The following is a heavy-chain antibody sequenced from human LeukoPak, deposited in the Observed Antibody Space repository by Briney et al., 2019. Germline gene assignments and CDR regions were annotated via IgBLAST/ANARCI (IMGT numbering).Heavy chain of an antibody. CDR1: GGSISSSYL. D-gene: IGHD6-13*01. CDR2: ISHSGST. V-gene: IGHV4-4*02. Sequence: PSGTLSLTCAVSGGSISSSYLWSWVRQPPGKGLEWIGEISHSGSTNYNPSLKSRVTISVDMSQNQFSLNLSSVRAADTAVYYCARDKRAAGSTVFDYWGQGTLVIVSS. CDR3: ARDKRAAGSTVFDY. J-gene: IGHJ4*02.